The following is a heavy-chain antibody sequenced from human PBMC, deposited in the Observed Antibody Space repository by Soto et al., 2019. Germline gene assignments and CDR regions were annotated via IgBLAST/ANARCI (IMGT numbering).Heavy chain of an antibody. V-gene: IGHV3-33*01. CDR2: IWYDGSNK. CDR1: GFTFSSYG. Sequence: GGSLRLSCAASGFTFSSYGMHWVRQAPGKGQEWVAVIWYDGSNKYYADSVKGRNTISRDNSKNTLYLQMNSLRAEDTAVYYFARDLDDDYGDYVGDYWGQGTLVTVSS. D-gene: IGHD4-17*01. J-gene: IGHJ4*02. CDR3: ARDLDDDYGDYVGDY.